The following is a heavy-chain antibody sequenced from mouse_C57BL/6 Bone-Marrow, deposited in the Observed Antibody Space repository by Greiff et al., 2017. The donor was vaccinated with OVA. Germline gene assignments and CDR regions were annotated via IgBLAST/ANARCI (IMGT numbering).Heavy chain of an antibody. J-gene: IGHJ4*01. Sequence: EVHLVESGGDLVKPGGSLKLSCAASGFTFSSYGMSWVRQTPDKRLEWVATISSGGSYTYYPDSVKGRFTISRDNAKNTLYLQMSSLKSEDTAMYYCARQANWDYYAMDYWGQGTSVTVSS. CDR1: GFTFSSYG. D-gene: IGHD4-1*01. CDR2: ISSGGSYT. V-gene: IGHV5-6*01. CDR3: ARQANWDYYAMDY.